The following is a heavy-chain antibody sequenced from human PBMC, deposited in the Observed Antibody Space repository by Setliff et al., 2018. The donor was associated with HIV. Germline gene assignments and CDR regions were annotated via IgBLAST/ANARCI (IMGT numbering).Heavy chain of an antibody. CDR2: INWNSDNI. CDR3: AKDWVKGRDIAQAVDDLDI. Sequence: GGSLRLSCAASGFTFDDYAMHWVRLTPGKGLEWVSGINWNSDNIGYAGSVKGRFTISRDNAKNSLHLQMNSLRAEDTALYYCAKDWVKGRDIAQAVDDLDIWGKGTMGTVSS. V-gene: IGHV3-9*01. D-gene: IGHD6-13*01. J-gene: IGHJ3*02. CDR1: GFTFDDYA.